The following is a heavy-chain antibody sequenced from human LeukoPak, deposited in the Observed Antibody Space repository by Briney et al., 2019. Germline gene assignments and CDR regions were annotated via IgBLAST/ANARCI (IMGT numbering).Heavy chain of an antibody. D-gene: IGHD2-2*01. CDR1: GGSISSYY. J-gene: IGHJ3*02. Sequence: SETLSLTCTVSGGSISSYYWSWIRQPPGKGLEWIGYIYYSGSTNYNPSLKSRVTISVDTSKNQFSLKLSSVTAADTAVYYCARSDRYTYRSSTSCYQDDNAFDIWGQGTMVTVSS. V-gene: IGHV4-59*01. CDR3: ARSDRYTYRSSTSCYQDDNAFDI. CDR2: IYYSGST.